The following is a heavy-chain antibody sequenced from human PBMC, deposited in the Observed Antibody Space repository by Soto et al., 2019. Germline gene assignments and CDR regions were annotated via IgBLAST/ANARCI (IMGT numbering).Heavy chain of an antibody. CDR1: GFTFSSYS. D-gene: IGHD6-13*01. V-gene: IGHV3-21*01. J-gene: IGHJ6*02. Sequence: GGSLRLSCAASGFTFSSYSMNWVRQAPGKGLEWVSSISSSSSYIYYADSVKGRFTISRDNAKNSPYLQMNSLRAEDTAVYYCARDGLIAAAGLYYYYYSMDVWGQGTTVTVSS. CDR3: ARDGLIAAAGLYYYYYSMDV. CDR2: ISSSSSYI.